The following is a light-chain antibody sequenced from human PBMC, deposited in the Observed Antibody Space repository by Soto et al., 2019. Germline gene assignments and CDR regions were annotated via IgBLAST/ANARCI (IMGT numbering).Light chain of an antibody. Sequence: EIVLTQSPGTLSLSPGERATLSCRASQSASNNYLAWYQHKPGQAPRLLICDASSRATGIPDRFSGSGSGTDFTLTIGRLEPEDFAVYYCQHYGTSPRTFGQGTKVDIK. CDR2: DAS. CDR1: QSASNNY. J-gene: IGKJ1*01. V-gene: IGKV3-20*01. CDR3: QHYGTSPRT.